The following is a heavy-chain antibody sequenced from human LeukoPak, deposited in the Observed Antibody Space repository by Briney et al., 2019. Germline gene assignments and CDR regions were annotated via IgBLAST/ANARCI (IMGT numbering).Heavy chain of an antibody. V-gene: IGHV4-34*01. CDR2: INHSGST. CDR1: GGSFSGYY. CDR3: ARFEMGADYYYMDV. J-gene: IGHJ6*03. Sequence: SETLSLTCAVYGGSFSGYYWSWIRQPPGKGLEWIGEINHSGSTNYNPSLKSRVTISVDTSKNQFSLKLSSVTAADTAVYYCARFEMGADYYYMDVCGKGTTVTVSS. D-gene: IGHD3-16*01.